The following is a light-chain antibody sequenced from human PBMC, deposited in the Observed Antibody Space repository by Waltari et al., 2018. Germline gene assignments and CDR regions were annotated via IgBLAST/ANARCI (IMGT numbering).Light chain of an antibody. CDR1: QSIGRY. Sequence: SPGERATLPCRASQSIGRYLVWYQQKPGQAPRLLIYGATSRAAGIPDRFSGSGSGTDFSLTISRLGPEDFAVYYCQNHERLPAVFGQGTKVEIK. J-gene: IGKJ1*01. CDR3: QNHERLPAV. CDR2: GAT. V-gene: IGKV3-20*01.